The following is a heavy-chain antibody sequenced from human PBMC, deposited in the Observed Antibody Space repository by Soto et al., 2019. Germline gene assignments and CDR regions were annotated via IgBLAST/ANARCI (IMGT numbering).Heavy chain of an antibody. CDR1: GGSISSYY. CDR2: IYYSGST. CDR3: ARDWAYYYGSGSYYKDYYYGMDV. D-gene: IGHD3-10*01. Sequence: SETLSLTCTVSGGSISSYYWSWIRQPPGKGLEWIGYIYYSGSTNYNPSLKSRVTISVDTSKNQFSLKPSSVTAADTAVYYCARDWAYYYGSGSYYKDYYYGMDVWGQGTTVTVSS. J-gene: IGHJ6*02. V-gene: IGHV4-59*01.